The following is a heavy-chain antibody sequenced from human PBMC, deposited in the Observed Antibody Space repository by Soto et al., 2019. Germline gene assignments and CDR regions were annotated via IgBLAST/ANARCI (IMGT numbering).Heavy chain of an antibody. J-gene: IGHJ4*02. CDR3: ARGPQDILDH. D-gene: IGHD2-15*01. CDR1: GYTFTSYD. V-gene: IGHV1-8*01. CDR2: MNPNSGNT. Sequence: QVQLVQSGAEVKKPGASVKVSCKASGYTFTSYDINWVRQATGQGLAWMGWMNPNSGNTGFAQKFQGRVTMTRTTSISTAYMELSRPRSEDTAVYYCARGPQDILDHWGQGTLVTVSS.